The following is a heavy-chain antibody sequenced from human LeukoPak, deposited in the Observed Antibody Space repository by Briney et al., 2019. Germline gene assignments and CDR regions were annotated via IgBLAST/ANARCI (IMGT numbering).Heavy chain of an antibody. J-gene: IGHJ4*02. Sequence: ASVKVSCKASGGTFSIYAISWVRQAPGQGLEWMGGIIPIFGTANYAQKFQGRVTITADESTSTAYMELSSLRSEDTAVYYCARGFLETYYFDYWGQGTLVTVSS. CDR1: GGTFSIYA. V-gene: IGHV1-69*01. CDR2: IIPIFGTA. CDR3: ARGFLETYYFDY. D-gene: IGHD3-3*01.